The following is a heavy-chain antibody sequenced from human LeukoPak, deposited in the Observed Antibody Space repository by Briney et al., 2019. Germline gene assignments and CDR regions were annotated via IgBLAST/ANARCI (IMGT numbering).Heavy chain of an antibody. J-gene: IGHJ1*01. CDR3: AKVRSPHVVVISSEYFQH. CDR1: GFTFSSYG. D-gene: IGHD2-21*01. V-gene: IGHV3-30*02. CDR2: IRYDGSNK. Sequence: PGGSLRLSCAASGFTFSSYGMHWVRQAPGKGLEWVAFIRYDGSNKYYADSVKGRFTISRDNSKNTLYLQMNSLRAEDTAVYYCAKVRSPHVVVISSEYFQHWGQGTLVTVSS.